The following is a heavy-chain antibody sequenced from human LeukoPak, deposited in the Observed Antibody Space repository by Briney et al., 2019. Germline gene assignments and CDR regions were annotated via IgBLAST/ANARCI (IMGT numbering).Heavy chain of an antibody. V-gene: IGHV1-69*02. CDR1: GGTFSSYT. CDR2: IIPILGIA. Sequence: SSVKVSCKASGGTFSSYTISWVRQAPGQGLEWMGRIIPILGIANYAQKFQGRVTITADKSTSTAYMELSSLRSEDTAVYYCARGGYYYDSSGYYWFDPWGQGTLVTVPS. CDR3: ARGGYYYDSSGYYWFDP. D-gene: IGHD3-22*01. J-gene: IGHJ5*02.